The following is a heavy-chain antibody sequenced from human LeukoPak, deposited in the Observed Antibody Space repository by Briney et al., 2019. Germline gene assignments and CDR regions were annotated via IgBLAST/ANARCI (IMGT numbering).Heavy chain of an antibody. CDR3: SRENGAFSPFGY. Sequence: SGTLSLTCGVSGGSISNTNWWSWVRQPPGQGLEWIEEISRTGLTHYNPSLESRVTVSLDKSKNQLSLNLTSVTAADTAVYYCSRENGAFSPFGYWGQGTLVTVLS. CDR2: ISRTGLT. CDR1: GGSISNTNW. V-gene: IGHV4-4*02. D-gene: IGHD2-8*01. J-gene: IGHJ4*02.